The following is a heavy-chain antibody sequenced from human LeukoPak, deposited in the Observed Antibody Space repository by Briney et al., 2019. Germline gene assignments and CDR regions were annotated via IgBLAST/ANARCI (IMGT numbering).Heavy chain of an antibody. D-gene: IGHD3-22*01. CDR1: GFTFSDYY. V-gene: IGHV3-11*04. Sequence: GGSLRLSCAASGFTFSDYYMTWIRQAPGKGREWVSYISSSGSIIYYADSVKGRFIISRDNVKNSLYLQMKSLRAEDTAVYVCARVGNDSSGRFDYWAREPWSPSPQ. J-gene: IGHJ4*02. CDR2: ISSSGSII. CDR3: ARVGNDSSGRFDY.